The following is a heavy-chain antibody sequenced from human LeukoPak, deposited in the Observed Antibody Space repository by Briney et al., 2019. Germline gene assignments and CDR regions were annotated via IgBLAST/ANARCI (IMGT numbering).Heavy chain of an antibody. CDR2: ISDTGNT. D-gene: IGHD2-15*01. CDR1: GFTLSSYA. Sequence: GGSLRLSCAASGFTLSSYAMSWVRQAPGKGLEWVSAISDTGNTYHADSVKGRFTISRDSSKNTLFLQMNRLRPEDAAVYYCAKAPVTTCRGAFCYPFDYWGLGTLVTISS. CDR3: AKAPVTTCRGAFCYPFDY. J-gene: IGHJ4*02. V-gene: IGHV3-23*01.